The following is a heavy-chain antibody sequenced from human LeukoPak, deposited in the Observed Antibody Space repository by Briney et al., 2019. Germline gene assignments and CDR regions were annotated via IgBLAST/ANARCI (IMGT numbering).Heavy chain of an antibody. CDR2: FDPEDGET. V-gene: IGHV1-24*01. D-gene: IGHD1-26*01. CDR1: GYTLTELS. CDR3: ARGTLVGATFNWFDP. J-gene: IGHJ5*02. Sequence: ASVKVSCKVSGYTLTELSMHWVRQAPGKGLEWMGGFDPEDGETIYAQKFQGRVTMTEDTSTDTAYMELSSLRSEDTAVYYCARGTLVGATFNWFDPWGQGTLVTVSS.